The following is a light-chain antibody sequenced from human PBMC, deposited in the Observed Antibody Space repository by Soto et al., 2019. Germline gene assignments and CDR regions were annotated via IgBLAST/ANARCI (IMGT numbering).Light chain of an antibody. CDR2: AAS. CDR1: QTIGKN. J-gene: IGKJ2*01. Sequence: DIQMTQSPSSLSASVGDGVTITCRASQTIGKNLNWYQQEPGKAPKLLIYAASTLQSGVPSRFIGSGSGTDFTLTISGLQSEDFAIYFCQQTYNSSPYTFGQGTKLEIK. CDR3: QQTYNSSPYT. V-gene: IGKV1-39*01.